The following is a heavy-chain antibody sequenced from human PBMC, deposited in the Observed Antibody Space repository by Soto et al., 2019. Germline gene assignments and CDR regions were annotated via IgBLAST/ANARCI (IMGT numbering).Heavy chain of an antibody. CDR2: VSPYDGDT. D-gene: IGHD1-26*01. CDR3: ARDHGGSYQADSFDP. Sequence: QVQLVQSGVEVKKPGASVKVSCKASGYTFTTYGISWVRQAPGQGLEWVGWVSPYDGDTNYADALQGRVTMTTDTSTTTAYMELRSLRSDDTAMYSCARDHGGSYQADSFDPWGQGTLVIVSS. J-gene: IGHJ5*02. CDR1: GYTFTTYG. V-gene: IGHV1-18*01.